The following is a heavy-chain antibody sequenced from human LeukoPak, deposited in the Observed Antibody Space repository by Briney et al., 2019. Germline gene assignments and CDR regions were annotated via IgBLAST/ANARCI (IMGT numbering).Heavy chain of an antibody. CDR2: IYTSGST. Sequence: SETLSLTCTVSGGSISSYYWSWIRQPPGKGLEWIGYIYTSGSTNYNPSLKSRVTISVDTSKNQFSLKLSSVTAADTAVYYCARLAARRPYAFDIWGQGTVVTVSS. V-gene: IGHV4-4*09. D-gene: IGHD6-6*01. J-gene: IGHJ3*02. CDR1: GGSISSYY. CDR3: ARLAARRPYAFDI.